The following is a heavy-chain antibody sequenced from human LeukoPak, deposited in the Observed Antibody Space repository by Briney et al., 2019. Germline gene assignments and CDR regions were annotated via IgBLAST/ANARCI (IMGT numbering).Heavy chain of an antibody. CDR2: IYTSGST. J-gene: IGHJ4*02. CDR1: GVSISSYY. V-gene: IGHV4-4*07. Sequence: SETLSLTCTVSGVSISSYYWSWLRQPAGKGLEWVGRIYTSGSTNYNPSLKSRVTMSVDTSKNQFSLKLSSVTAADTAVYYCAREGHIVAHLFDYWGQGTLVTVSS. CDR3: AREGHIVAHLFDY. D-gene: IGHD5-12*01.